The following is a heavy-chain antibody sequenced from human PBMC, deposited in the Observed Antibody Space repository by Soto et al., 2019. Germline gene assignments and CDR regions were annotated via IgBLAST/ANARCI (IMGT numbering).Heavy chain of an antibody. CDR1: GDNFNTYG. CDR2: IIPKFATT. J-gene: IGHJ5*01. Sequence: QVQLVQSGAEVKKPGSSVKVSCKASGDNFNTYGIVWVRQAPGQGLECLGWIIPKFATTNYAQRFQGRLTITADESTNTVYMELDGLTSEDTAVYYCARDNPRNSVNYGLSSWGHGTLVTVSS. CDR3: ARDNPRNSVNYGLSS. D-gene: IGHD1-26*01. V-gene: IGHV1-69*01.